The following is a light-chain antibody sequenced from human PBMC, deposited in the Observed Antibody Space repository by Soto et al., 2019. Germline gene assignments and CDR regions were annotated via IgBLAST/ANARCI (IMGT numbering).Light chain of an antibody. J-gene: IGKJ1*01. CDR2: DAS. CDR1: QSINKW. V-gene: IGKV1-5*01. Sequence: DIPMTQSPSTLSASVGDTVTITCRASQSINKWLAWYQQKPGKAPTLLIFDASSLKSGVPSRFSGSGSGTEFTLTISRLQPDDVATYYCLQYSSHSWTFGQGTKVEIK. CDR3: LQYSSHSWT.